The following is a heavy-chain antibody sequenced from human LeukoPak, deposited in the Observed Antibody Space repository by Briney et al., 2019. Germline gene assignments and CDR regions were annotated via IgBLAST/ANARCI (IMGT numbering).Heavy chain of an antibody. V-gene: IGHV3-23*01. CDR2: ISGSGGST. Sequence: SGGSLRLSCATSRFTFSSYAMSWVRQAPGKGLEWVSVISGSGGSTYYADSVKGRFTISRDNSKNTLYLQMNSLRAEDTAVYYCEGWNYYAFDIWGQGTMVTVSS. CDR3: EGWNYYAFDI. CDR1: RFTFSSYA. J-gene: IGHJ3*02. D-gene: IGHD1-7*01.